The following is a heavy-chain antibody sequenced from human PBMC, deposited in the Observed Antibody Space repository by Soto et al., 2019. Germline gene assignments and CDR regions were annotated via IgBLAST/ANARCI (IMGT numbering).Heavy chain of an antibody. Sequence: GASVKVSCKASGYTFTSYAMHWVRQAPGQRLEWMGWINAGNGNTKYSQKFQGRVTITRDTSASTAYMELSSLRSEDTAVYYCARGGSGLRFLEWLPLPMDVWGKGTTVTVSS. J-gene: IGHJ6*03. V-gene: IGHV1-3*01. D-gene: IGHD3-3*01. CDR1: GYTFTSYA. CDR2: INAGNGNT. CDR3: ARGGSGLRFLEWLPLPMDV.